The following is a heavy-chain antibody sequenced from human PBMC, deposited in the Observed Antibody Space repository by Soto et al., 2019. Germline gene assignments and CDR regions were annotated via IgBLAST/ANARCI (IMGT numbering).Heavy chain of an antibody. CDR1: GFTFSNYA. CDR2: ISGSGDST. V-gene: IGHV3-23*01. CDR3: ARRGPGSYFDY. J-gene: IGHJ4*02. D-gene: IGHD2-15*01. Sequence: EVQLLDSGGGLVQPGGSLRLSCAASGFTFSNYAMNWVRQAPGKGLEWVSVISGSGDSTYYADSVKGRFTISRDNSKNTPYLQMNSLRAEDTAVYYCARRGPGSYFDYWGQGTLVTVSS.